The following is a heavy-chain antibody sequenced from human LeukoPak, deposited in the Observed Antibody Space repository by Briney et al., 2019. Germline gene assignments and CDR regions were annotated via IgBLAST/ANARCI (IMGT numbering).Heavy chain of an antibody. Sequence: GGSLRLSCAASGFTFSGFAMTWVRQAPGKGLDWVSGISGDGGDTDYADSVKGRFTMSRDNSKKTLYLQMNSLRAEDTAVYYCASLYYYDSSGYYYIPGYWGQGTLVTVSS. CDR2: ISGDGGDT. CDR3: ASLYYYDSSGYYYIPGY. V-gene: IGHV3-23*01. D-gene: IGHD3-22*01. J-gene: IGHJ4*02. CDR1: GFTFSGFA.